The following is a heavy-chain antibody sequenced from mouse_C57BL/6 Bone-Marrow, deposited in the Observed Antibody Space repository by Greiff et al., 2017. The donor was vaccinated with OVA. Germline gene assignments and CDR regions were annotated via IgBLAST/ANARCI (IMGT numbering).Heavy chain of an antibody. CDR2: INPYNGDT. V-gene: IGHV1-20*01. J-gene: IGHJ2*01. D-gene: IGHD1-1*01. CDR3: ARGDGSSYEGYFDY. Sequence: VQLQQSGPELVKPGDSVKISCKASGYSFTGYFMNWVMQSHGTSLEWIGRINPYNGDTFYNQKFKGKATLTVDKSSSTAHMELRSLTSEDSAVYYCARGDGSSYEGYFDYWGQGTTLTVSS. CDR1: GYSFTGYF.